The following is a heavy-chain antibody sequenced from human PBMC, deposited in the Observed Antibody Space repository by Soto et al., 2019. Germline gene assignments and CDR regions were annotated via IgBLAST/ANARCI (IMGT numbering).Heavy chain of an antibody. D-gene: IGHD3-10*01. V-gene: IGHV1-69*06. J-gene: IGHJ4*02. CDR3: ARTGRDGNKLHLDY. Sequence: QVQLVQSGAEVKKPGSSVKVSCKASGGTLNHYAITWVRQAPGQGLEWMGEIIPIFNTTKYAQTFQGRLTITADKSTSTAYMEVSSLRSEDTDIYYCARTGRDGNKLHLDYWGQGTLVTVSS. CDR1: GGTLNHYA. CDR2: IIPIFNTT.